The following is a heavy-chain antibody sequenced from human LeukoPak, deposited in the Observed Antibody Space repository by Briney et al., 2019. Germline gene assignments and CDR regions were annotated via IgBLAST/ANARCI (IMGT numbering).Heavy chain of an antibody. D-gene: IGHD3-3*01. Sequence: SETLSLTCTVSGGSISSSNYYWGWIRQPPGKGLEWIGSIYYSGSTYYNPSLKSRVTISVDTSKNQFSLKLSSVTAADTAVYYCARIWPGEDFWSGSYYYYYMDVWGKGTTVTVSS. CDR3: ARIWPGEDFWSGSYYYYYMDV. CDR2: IYYSGST. V-gene: IGHV4-39*01. CDR1: GGSISSSNYY. J-gene: IGHJ6*03.